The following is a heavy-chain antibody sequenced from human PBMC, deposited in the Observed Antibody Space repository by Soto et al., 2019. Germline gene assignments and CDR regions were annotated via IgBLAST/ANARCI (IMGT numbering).Heavy chain of an antibody. CDR1: GGTFSSHT. J-gene: IGHJ4*02. D-gene: IGHD3-3*01. CDR3: ARAAARGIFGVAHRNGYYFDY. V-gene: IGHV1-69*02. Sequence: QVQLVQSGAEVKKPGSSVKVSCKASGGTFSSHTISWVRQAPGQGLEWMGRIIPIRVIANYAQKFQGRVTITADKSKSAAYMALGSLRSEDTAVYYCARAAARGIFGVAHRNGYYFDYWGQGTLVTVSS. CDR2: IIPIRVIA.